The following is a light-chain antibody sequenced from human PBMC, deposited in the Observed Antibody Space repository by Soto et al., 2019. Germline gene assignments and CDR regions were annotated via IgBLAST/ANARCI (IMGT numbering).Light chain of an antibody. V-gene: IGLV2-14*01. Sequence: QSALTQPASVSGSPGQSFTISCTGTSSDVGGYNYVSWYQQHPGKAPKLMIYEVSNRPSGVSDRFPGSKSGNTASLTNCGLQSEDEAAYYCSSYTSSSTLVFGGGTKVTVL. CDR2: EVS. J-gene: IGLJ2*01. CDR3: SSYTSSSTLV. CDR1: SSDVGGYNY.